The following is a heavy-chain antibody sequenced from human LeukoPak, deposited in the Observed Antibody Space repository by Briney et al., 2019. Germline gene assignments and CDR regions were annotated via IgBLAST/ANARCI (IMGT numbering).Heavy chain of an antibody. V-gene: IGHV3-33*01. CDR3: ARDIASVRMDV. Sequence: GGSLRPSRAASGFTFRNHGMHWVRQAPGQGLEWVAVIWYDGSNQYYAESVKDRFTISRDNSRNMLYLQVSSLRAEDTAVYYCARDIASVRMDVWGQGTTDIVSS. J-gene: IGHJ6*02. CDR1: GFTFRNHG. D-gene: IGHD2-21*01. CDR2: IWYDGSNQ.